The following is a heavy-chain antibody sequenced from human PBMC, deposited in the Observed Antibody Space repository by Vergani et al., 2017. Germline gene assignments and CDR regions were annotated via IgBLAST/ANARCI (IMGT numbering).Heavy chain of an antibody. J-gene: IGHJ2*01. D-gene: IGHD1-7*01. Sequence: EVQLVESGGGLVQPGGSLRLSCAASGFTFSSYSMNWVRQAPGKGLEWVSYISSSSSTIYYADSVKGRFTISRDNTKNSLYLQMNSLRDEDTAVYYFARGRIYNWNYSWYFDLWGRGTLVTVSS. CDR2: ISSSSSTI. CDR1: GFTFSSYS. CDR3: ARGRIYNWNYSWYFDL. V-gene: IGHV3-48*02.